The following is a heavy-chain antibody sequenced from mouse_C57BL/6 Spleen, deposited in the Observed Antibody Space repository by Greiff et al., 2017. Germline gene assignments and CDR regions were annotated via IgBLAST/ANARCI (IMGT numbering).Heavy chain of an antibody. Sequence: QVQLQQPGAELVKPGASVKLSCKASGYTFTSYWMQWVKQRPGQGLEWIGEIDPSDSYTNYNQKFKGKATLTVDTSSSTAYMQLSSLTSEDSAVYYCARGGEYYGSIWGQGTLVTVSA. CDR1: GYTFTSYW. V-gene: IGHV1-50*01. J-gene: IGHJ3*01. D-gene: IGHD1-1*01. CDR2: IDPSDSYT. CDR3: ARGGEYYGSI.